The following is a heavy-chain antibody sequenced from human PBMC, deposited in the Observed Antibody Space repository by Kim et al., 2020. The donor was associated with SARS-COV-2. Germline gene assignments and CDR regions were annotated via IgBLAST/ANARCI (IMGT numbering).Heavy chain of an antibody. CDR2: IKQDGSDK. D-gene: IGHD3-16*01. Sequence: GGSLRLSCAGSGFTFGDYWMNWVRQAPGKGLEWVANIKQDGSDKYYGDSVKGRFTISRDNAKNSLYLQMNSLRVEDTAVYYWGLGYWGQGTLVTVSP. J-gene: IGHJ4*02. V-gene: IGHV3-7*01. CDR1: GFTFGDYW. CDR3: GLGY.